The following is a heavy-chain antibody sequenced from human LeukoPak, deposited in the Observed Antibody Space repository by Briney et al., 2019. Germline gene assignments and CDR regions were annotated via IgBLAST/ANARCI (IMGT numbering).Heavy chain of an antibody. Sequence: GASVKVSCKASGYTFTGYYMHWVRQAPGQGLEWMGWINPNSGGTNYAQKFQGRVTMTRDTSISTAYMELSRLRSDDTAVYYCARDPQYYYGSGPFLYFDYLGQGTLVTVSS. D-gene: IGHD3-10*01. CDR1: GYTFTGYY. V-gene: IGHV1-2*02. J-gene: IGHJ4*02. CDR2: INPNSGGT. CDR3: ARDPQYYYGSGPFLYFDY.